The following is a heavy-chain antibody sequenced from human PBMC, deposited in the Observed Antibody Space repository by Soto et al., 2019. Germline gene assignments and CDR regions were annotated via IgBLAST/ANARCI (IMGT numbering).Heavy chain of an antibody. CDR1: GFTFSSYA. J-gene: IGHJ4*02. CDR2: ISSNGGST. Sequence: GGSLRLSCAASGFTFSSYAMHWVRQAPGKGLEYVSAISSNGGSTYYANSVKGRFTISRDNSKNTLYLQMGSLRAEDMAVPGNFGGTTGYWGQGTLVTVSS. V-gene: IGHV3-64*01. CDR3: FGGTTGY. D-gene: IGHD3-16*01.